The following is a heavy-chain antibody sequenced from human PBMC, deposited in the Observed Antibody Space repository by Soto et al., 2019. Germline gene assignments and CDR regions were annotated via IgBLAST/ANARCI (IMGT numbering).Heavy chain of an antibody. Sequence: SETLSLTCAVSGGYISGGYYSWSWIRQPPGKGLEWIGFIYHSGSTNYNPSLKSRVTISVDKSKNQFSLKLSSVTAADTAVYYCARELGGDSGMDVWGQGTTVTVSS. D-gene: IGHD2-21*02. CDR2: IYHSGST. J-gene: IGHJ6*02. CDR1: GGYISGGYYS. CDR3: ARELGGDSGMDV. V-gene: IGHV4-30-2*01.